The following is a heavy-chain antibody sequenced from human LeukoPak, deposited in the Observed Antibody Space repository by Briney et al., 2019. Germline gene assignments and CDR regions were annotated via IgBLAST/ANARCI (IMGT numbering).Heavy chain of an antibody. D-gene: IGHD1-26*01. CDR3: ARGPRYSGSYEIDY. Sequence: GGSLRLSCAASGFTFSDYHMSWIRQAPGKGLEGVSYISSSGSTIYYADSVKGRFTISRDNAKNSLYLQMNSLRAEDTAVYYCARGPRYSGSYEIDYWGQGTLVTVSS. J-gene: IGHJ4*02. V-gene: IGHV3-11*01. CDR1: GFTFSDYH. CDR2: ISSSGSTI.